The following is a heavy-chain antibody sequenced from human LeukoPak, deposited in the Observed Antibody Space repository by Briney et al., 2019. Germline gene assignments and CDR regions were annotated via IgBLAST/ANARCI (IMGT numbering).Heavy chain of an antibody. J-gene: IGHJ6*02. V-gene: IGHV1-69*04. CDR2: IIPILGIA. D-gene: IGHD3-3*01. Sequence: GASVKVSCKASGGTFSSYTISWVRQAPGQGLEWMGRIIPILGIANYAQKFQGRVTITADKSTSTAYMELSSLRSEDTAVYYCARDWYDFWSGLKEYGMDVWGQGTTVTVSS. CDR3: ARDWYDFWSGLKEYGMDV. CDR1: GGTFSSYT.